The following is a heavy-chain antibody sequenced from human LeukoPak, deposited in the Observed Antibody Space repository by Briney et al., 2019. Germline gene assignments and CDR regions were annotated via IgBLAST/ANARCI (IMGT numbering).Heavy chain of an antibody. V-gene: IGHV3-30*18. J-gene: IGHJ4*02. CDR1: GFTFSSYG. Sequence: PGRSLRLSCAASGFTFSSYGMHWVRQAPGKGLEWVAVISYDGSNKYYADSVKGRFTISRDNSKNTLYLQMDSLRAEDTAVYYCANDSYGLPGYWGQGTLVTVSS. D-gene: IGHD4-17*01. CDR2: ISYDGSNK. CDR3: ANDSYGLPGY.